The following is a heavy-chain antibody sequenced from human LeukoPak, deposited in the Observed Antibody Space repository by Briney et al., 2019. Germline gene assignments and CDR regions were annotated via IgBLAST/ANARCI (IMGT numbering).Heavy chain of an antibody. CDR1: GGSISSGGYY. V-gene: IGHV4-31*03. Sequence: SETLSLTCTVSGGSISSGGYYWSWIRQHPGKGLEWIGYIYYSGSTYYNPSLKSRVTISVDTSKNQFSLKLSSVTAADTAVYYCARVSIAAASRYFDYWGQGTLVTVSS. J-gene: IGHJ4*02. CDR2: IYYSGST. D-gene: IGHD6-13*01. CDR3: ARVSIAAASRYFDY.